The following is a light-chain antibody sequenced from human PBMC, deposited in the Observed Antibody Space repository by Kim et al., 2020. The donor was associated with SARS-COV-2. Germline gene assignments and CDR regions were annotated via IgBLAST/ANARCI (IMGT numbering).Light chain of an antibody. CDR3: QHRSDWPLT. J-gene: IGKJ4*01. V-gene: IGKV3-11*01. CDR1: KSVTTY. Sequence: EIVLTQSPATLSLSPGERATLSCRASKSVTTYLAWYQQKPGQAPRLLIYDASNRATGIPARFSGSGSGTDFTLTISSLEPEDFAVYYCQHRSDWPLTFGGGTKVDI. CDR2: DAS.